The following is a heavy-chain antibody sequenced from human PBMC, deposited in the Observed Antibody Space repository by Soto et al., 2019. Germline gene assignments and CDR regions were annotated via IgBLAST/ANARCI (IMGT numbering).Heavy chain of an antibody. V-gene: IGHV2-5*02. Sequence: QITLKESGPTLVKPTQTLTLTCTFSGFSLSSTRMAVGWICQPPGKALEWLALIYWDDDKRYSPFLKSRLTITKDTSKTQVVLTMSTMAPVDTARYYCAHIVVAGLGYYFDYWGQGTLVTVSS. D-gene: IGHD6-19*01. CDR2: IYWDDDK. CDR3: AHIVVAGLGYYFDY. CDR1: GFSLSSTRMA. J-gene: IGHJ4*02.